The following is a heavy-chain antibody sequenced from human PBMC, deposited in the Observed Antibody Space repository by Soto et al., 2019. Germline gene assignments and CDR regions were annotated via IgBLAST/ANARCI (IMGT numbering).Heavy chain of an antibody. CDR1: GYTFTGYY. Sequence: AASVKVSCKASGYTFTGYYMHWVRQAPGQGLEWMGWINPNSGGTNYAQKFQGWVTMTRDTSISTAYMELSRLRSDDTAVYYCAREDIVVVPAARTRGWFDPWGQGTLVTVSS. CDR2: INPNSGGT. V-gene: IGHV1-2*04. J-gene: IGHJ5*02. CDR3: AREDIVVVPAARTRGWFDP. D-gene: IGHD2-2*01.